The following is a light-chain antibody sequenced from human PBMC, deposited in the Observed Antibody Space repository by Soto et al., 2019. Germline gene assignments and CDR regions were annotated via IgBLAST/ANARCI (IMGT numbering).Light chain of an antibody. V-gene: IGKV1-33*01. CDR2: DAS. Sequence: DFQMTQSASSLSASVGDRVTITCQASQDISDFLNWYQQKPGAAPKLLVYDASNLQSGVPSRFSGSGSGTEFNLTISSLQPEDFATYYCQQYNSFIWTFGQRTKVDVK. J-gene: IGKJ1*01. CDR1: QDISDF. CDR3: QQYNSFIWT.